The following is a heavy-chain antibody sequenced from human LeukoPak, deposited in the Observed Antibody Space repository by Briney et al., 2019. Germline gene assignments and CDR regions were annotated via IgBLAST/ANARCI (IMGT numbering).Heavy chain of an antibody. CDR1: GGSFSDYY. D-gene: IGHD1-26*01. Sequence: KSSETLSLTCAVYGGSFSDYYWSWIRQPLGKGLEWIGEINHSGSTNYHPPLKRRVTISVDTPKKQFSLKLSSVTAADTAVYYCARKVGATTYPDWFDPWGQGTLVTVSS. CDR3: ARKVGATTYPDWFDP. V-gene: IGHV4-34*01. J-gene: IGHJ5*02. CDR2: INHSGST.